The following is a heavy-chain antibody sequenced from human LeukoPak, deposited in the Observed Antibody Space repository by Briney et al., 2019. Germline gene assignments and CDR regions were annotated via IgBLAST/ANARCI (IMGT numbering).Heavy chain of an antibody. CDR1: GFTVSSNY. V-gene: IGHV3-53*01. CDR3: ARVRASDAFDI. CDR2: IYSGGNT. J-gene: IGHJ3*02. Sequence: GGSLTLSCAASGFTVSSNYMSWVRHAPGEGLEWVSVIYSGGNTYYADSVKGRFTIPRDNSKNTLYLQMNSLRAEDTAVYYCARVRASDAFDIWGQGTMVTVSS.